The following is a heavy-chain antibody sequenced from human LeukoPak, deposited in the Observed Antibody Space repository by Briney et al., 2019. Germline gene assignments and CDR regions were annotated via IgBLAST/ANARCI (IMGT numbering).Heavy chain of an antibody. V-gene: IGHV3-53*01. D-gene: IGHD1-7*01. CDR1: GFTVSSNY. CDR2: IYSGGST. Sequence: GGSLRLSCAASGFTVSSNYMSWVRQAPGKGLEWVSVIYSGGSTYYADSVKGRFTISRGNSKNTLYLQMNSLRAEDTAVYYCARDRTGTTSDYYYYMDVWGKGTTVTVSS. CDR3: ARDRTGTTSDYYYYMDV. J-gene: IGHJ6*03.